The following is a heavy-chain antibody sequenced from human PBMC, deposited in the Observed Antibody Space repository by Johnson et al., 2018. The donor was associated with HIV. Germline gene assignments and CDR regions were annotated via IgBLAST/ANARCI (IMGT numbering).Heavy chain of an antibody. J-gene: IGHJ3*02. CDR1: GFTFSGYY. Sequence: QVQLVESGGGVVQPGRSLRLSCSASGFTFSGYYMSWIRQTPGKGLEWVSYISSGGGSVHYAESVKGRFIISRDNAKNSVFVEMNSLRAEDTAVYYCARGFALQVLEWLPPWALDIWGQGTMVTVSS. D-gene: IGHD3-3*01. V-gene: IGHV3-11*04. CDR2: ISSGGGSV. CDR3: ARGFALQVLEWLPPWALDI.